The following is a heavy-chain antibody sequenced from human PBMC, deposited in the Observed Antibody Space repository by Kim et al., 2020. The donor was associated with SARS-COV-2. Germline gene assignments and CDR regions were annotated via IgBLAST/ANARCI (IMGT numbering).Heavy chain of an antibody. CDR3: ARAGGYSSVRDI. J-gene: IGHJ4*02. CDR2: INPGGGGT. CDR1: GYTFTTYY. D-gene: IGHD6-19*01. Sequence: ASVKVSCKASGYTFTTYYMHWVRQAPGQGLEWLGVINPGGGGTTYAQNVRGRVSMTRDTSTSTVFMELSSLRSEQTGMYYCARAGGYSSVRDIWDEGTLVAV. V-gene: IGHV1-46*01.